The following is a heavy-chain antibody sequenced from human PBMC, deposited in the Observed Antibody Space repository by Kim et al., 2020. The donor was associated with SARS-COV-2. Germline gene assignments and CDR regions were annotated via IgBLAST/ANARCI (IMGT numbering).Heavy chain of an antibody. CDR1: GYTFTSYA. CDR2: INAGNGNT. V-gene: IGHV1-3*01. J-gene: IGHJ6*02. D-gene: IGHD3-22*01. CDR3: ARDTSSGYYSIPSYYGMDV. Sequence: ASVKVSCKASGYTFTSYAMHWVRQAPGQRLEWMGWINAGNGNTKYSQKFQGRVTITRDTSASTAYMELSSLRSEDTAVYYCARDTSSGYYSIPSYYGMDVWGQGTTVTVSS.